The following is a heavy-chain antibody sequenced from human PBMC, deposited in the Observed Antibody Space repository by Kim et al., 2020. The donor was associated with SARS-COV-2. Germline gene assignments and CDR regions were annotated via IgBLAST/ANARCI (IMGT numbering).Heavy chain of an antibody. D-gene: IGHD3-16*01. CDR2: INQSGST. V-gene: IGHV4-34*01. J-gene: IGHJ6*03. CDR3: ARGRVGVVPSTVLGLGPFWEDHYMDV. CDR1: GESFSDFS. Sequence: SETLSLTCAVFGESFSDFSWTWIRQSSGKGLEWIGEINQSGSTNYNPSLKSRVSISMDTSKNQFSLKVTSVTAADTAIYFCARGRVGVVPSTVLGLGPFWEDHYMDVSDKGATFTVS.